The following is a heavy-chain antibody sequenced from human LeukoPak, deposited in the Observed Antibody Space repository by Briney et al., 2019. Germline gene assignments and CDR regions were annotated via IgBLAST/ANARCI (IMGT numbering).Heavy chain of an antibody. CDR3: SVVHRCYDGSGYWVQ. J-gene: IGHJ4*02. D-gene: IGHD3-22*01. CDR2: ISPNGGST. Sequence: GGSLRLSCAASGFTFSSYAMSWVRQAPGKGLEWVAGISPNGGSTYYADSVKGRSTISRDNPRNTLFMQMSSLSAEDTAVYYCSVVHRCYDGSGYWVQWGQGTLVTVSS. V-gene: IGHV3-23*01. CDR1: GFTFSSYA.